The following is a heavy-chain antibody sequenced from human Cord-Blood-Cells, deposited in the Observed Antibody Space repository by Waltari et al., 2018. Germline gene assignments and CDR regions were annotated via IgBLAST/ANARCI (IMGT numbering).Heavy chain of an antibody. CDR1: GGPISSSSYY. CDR2: IYYSGSP. J-gene: IGHJ4*02. V-gene: IGHV4-39*01. Sequence: QLQLQESGPGLVKPSETLSLTCTVSGGPISSSSYYWGWIRHPPGKGLEWIGSIYYSGSPYYNPSLKSRVTISVDTSKNQFSLKLSSVTAADTAVYYCARKATGVRFDYWGQGTLVTVSS. CDR3: ARKATGVRFDY. D-gene: IGHD7-27*01.